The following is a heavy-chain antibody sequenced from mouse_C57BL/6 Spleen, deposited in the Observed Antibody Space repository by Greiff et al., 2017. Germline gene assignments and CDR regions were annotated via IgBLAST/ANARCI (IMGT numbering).Heavy chain of an antibody. V-gene: IGHV5-6*02. CDR3: SRNDYFDY. CDR2: ISSGGSYT. CDR1: GFTFSSYG. Sequence: EVKLEESGGDLVKPGGSLKLSCAASGFTFSSYGMSWVRQTPDKGLEWVATISSGGSYTYYPDSVKGRITISRDNAKNTLYLQMSSLKSEDTAMYYCSRNDYFDYWGQGTTLTVSS. D-gene: IGHD2-3*01. J-gene: IGHJ2*01.